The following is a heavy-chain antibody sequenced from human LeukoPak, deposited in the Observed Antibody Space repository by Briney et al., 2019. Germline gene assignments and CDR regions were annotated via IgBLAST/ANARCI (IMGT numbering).Heavy chain of an antibody. Sequence: PSETLSLTCAVYGGSFSGYYWSWIRQPPGKGLEWIGEINHSGSTNYNPSLKSRVTMSVDTSKNQFSLKLSSVTAADTAVYYCARVGSLSRGRNWVDPWGQGTLVTVSS. CDR3: ARVGSLSRGRNWVDP. D-gene: IGHD6-19*01. J-gene: IGHJ5*02. CDR1: GGSFSGYY. V-gene: IGHV4-34*01. CDR2: INHSGST.